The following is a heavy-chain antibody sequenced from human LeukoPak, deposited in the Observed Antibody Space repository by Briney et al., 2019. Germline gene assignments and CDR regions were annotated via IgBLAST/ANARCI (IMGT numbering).Heavy chain of an antibody. J-gene: IGHJ4*02. D-gene: IGHD3-22*01. CDR2: ISGSGGST. CDR1: GFTFSTYA. V-gene: IGHV3-23*01. Sequence: GGSLRLSRVASGFTFSTYAMSWVRQAPGKGLEWVSSISGSGGSTYYADSVKGRFTMSRDNSKNTLYLQMNSLRAEDTAVYYCAKTESSSYFYTYFNYWGQGTLVTVSS. CDR3: AKTESSSYFYTYFNY.